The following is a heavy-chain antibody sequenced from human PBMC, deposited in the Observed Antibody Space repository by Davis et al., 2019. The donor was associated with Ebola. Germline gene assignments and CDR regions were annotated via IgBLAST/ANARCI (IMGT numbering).Heavy chain of an antibody. J-gene: IGHJ5*02. V-gene: IGHV6-1*01. CDR2: TYYYRSKWYI. CDR1: GDSVSGNNGA. Sequence: PSETLSLTCAISGDSVSGNNGAWNWIRQSPSRGLEWLGRTYYYRSKWYIDYAESVRGRIIINPDTSKNQFSLQLNSVTPEDTAVYYCTRGWLRGWFDPWGQGTLVIVSS. CDR3: TRGWLRGWFDP. D-gene: IGHD5-12*01.